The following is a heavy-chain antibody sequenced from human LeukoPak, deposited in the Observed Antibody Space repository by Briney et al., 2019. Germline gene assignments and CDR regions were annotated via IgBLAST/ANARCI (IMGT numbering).Heavy chain of an antibody. D-gene: IGHD4-17*01. CDR3: AIRKPVTTVTTHNWFDP. CDR2: INPNSGGT. Sequence: ASVKVSCKASGYTFTGYYMHWVRQAPGQGLEWVGWINPNSGGTNYAQKFQGRVTMTRDTSISTAYMELSRLRSDDTAVYYCAIRKPVTTVTTHNWFDPWGQGTLVTVSS. CDR1: GYTFTGYY. V-gene: IGHV1-2*02. J-gene: IGHJ5*02.